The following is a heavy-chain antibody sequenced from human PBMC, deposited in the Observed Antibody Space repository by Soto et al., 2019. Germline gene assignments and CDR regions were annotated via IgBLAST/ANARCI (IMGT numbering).Heavy chain of an antibody. J-gene: IGHJ4*02. CDR2: INHSGST. D-gene: IGHD6-13*01. Sequence: SETLSLTCAVYGGSFSGYYWCWIRQPPGKGLEWIGEINHSGSTNYNPSLKSRVTISVDTSKNQFSLKLSSVTAADTAVYYCARPSIAAAYDYWGQGTLVTVSS. CDR3: ARPSIAAAYDY. CDR1: GGSFSGYY. V-gene: IGHV4-34*01.